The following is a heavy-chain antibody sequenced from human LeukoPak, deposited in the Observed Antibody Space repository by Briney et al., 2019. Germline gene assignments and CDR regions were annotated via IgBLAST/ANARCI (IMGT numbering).Heavy chain of an antibody. D-gene: IGHD3-10*01. V-gene: IGHV4-59*08. J-gene: IGHJ4*02. CDR3: ARYYQYYFDY. CDR2: IYYSGST. Sequence: SETLSLTCTVSGGSISSYYWSWIRQPPGKGLEWIWYIYYSGSTNYNPSLKSRVTISVDTSKNQFSLKLSSVTAADTAVYYFARYYQYYFDYWGQGTLVTVSS. CDR1: GGSISSYY.